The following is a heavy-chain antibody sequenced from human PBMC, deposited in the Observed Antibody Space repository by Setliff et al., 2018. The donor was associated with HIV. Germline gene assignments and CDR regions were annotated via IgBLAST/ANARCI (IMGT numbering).Heavy chain of an antibody. CDR1: GGFIRDHY. CDR3: ARVPPFSGSNFSWYFDL. CDR2: LYHTGSN. J-gene: IGHJ2*01. D-gene: IGHD1-26*01. Sequence: PSETLSLTCTVSGGFIRDHYWSWIRQPPGKGLEWLGSLYHTGSNNYNPSLKSRITVSVDRSKNQFSRKLTSVTAADTALYYCARVPPFSGSNFSWYFDLWGRGTLVTVSS. V-gene: IGHV4-59*11.